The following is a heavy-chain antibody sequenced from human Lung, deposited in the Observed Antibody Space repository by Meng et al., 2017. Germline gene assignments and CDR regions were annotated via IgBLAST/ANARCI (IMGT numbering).Heavy chain of an antibody. D-gene: IGHD4-11*01. CDR2: INHSGST. CDR3: ARGPTTMAHDFDY. CDR1: GGSFSDYY. J-gene: IGHJ4*02. V-gene: IGHV4-34*01. Sequence: QVHLKHWGAGLLKPSETLSLTCVVSGGSFSDYYWSWIRQPPGKGLEWIGEINHSGSTNYNPSLESRATISVDTSQNNLSLKLSSVTAADSAVYYCARGPTTMAHDFDYWGQGTLVTVSS.